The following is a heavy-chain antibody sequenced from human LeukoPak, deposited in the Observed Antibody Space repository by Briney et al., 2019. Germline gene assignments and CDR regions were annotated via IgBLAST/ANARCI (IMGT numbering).Heavy chain of an antibody. CDR2: IWYDGSNK. Sequence: GGSLRLSCAASGFTFSSYGTHWVRQAPGKGLEWVAVIWYDGSNKYYADSVKGRFTISRDNSKNTLYLQMNSLRAEDTAVYYCARERAYYYDSSGDNWFDPWGQGTLVTVSS. D-gene: IGHD3-22*01. CDR3: ARERAYYYDSSGDNWFDP. V-gene: IGHV3-33*01. J-gene: IGHJ5*02. CDR1: GFTFSSYG.